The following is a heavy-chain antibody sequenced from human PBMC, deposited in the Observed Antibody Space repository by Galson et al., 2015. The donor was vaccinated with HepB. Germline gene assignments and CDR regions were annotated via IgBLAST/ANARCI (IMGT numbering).Heavy chain of an antibody. Sequence: SLRLSCAASAFTFSTYTMNWVRQAPGKGLELVSYIYSGGRTIYYADSVKGRFTISRDNAKNSLYLQMNSLRDEDTAVYYCARGYGGMDVWGQGTTVTVSS. J-gene: IGHJ6*02. CDR2: IYSGGRTI. CDR3: ARGYGGMDV. V-gene: IGHV3-48*02. CDR1: AFTFSTYT. D-gene: IGHD1-1*01.